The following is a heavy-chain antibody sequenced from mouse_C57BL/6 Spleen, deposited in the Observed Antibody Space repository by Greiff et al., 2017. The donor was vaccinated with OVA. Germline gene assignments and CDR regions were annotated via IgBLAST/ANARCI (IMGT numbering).Heavy chain of an antibody. CDR2: IYPRDGST. D-gene: IGHD1-1*01. CDR3: ARTYYGSSNYFDY. V-gene: IGHV1-85*01. CDR1: GYTFTSYD. Sequence: VQLQESGPELVKPGASVKLSCKASGYTFTSYDINWVKQRPGQGLEWIGWIYPRDGSTKYNEKFKGKATLTVDTSSSTAYMELHSLTSEDSAVYFCARTYYGSSNYFDYWGQGTTLTVSS. J-gene: IGHJ2*01.